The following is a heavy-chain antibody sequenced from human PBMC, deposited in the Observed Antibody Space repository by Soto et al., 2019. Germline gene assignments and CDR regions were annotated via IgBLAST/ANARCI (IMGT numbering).Heavy chain of an antibody. CDR1: GGSISSSSYY. CDR2: LYYSGST. D-gene: IGHD3-3*01. V-gene: IGHV4-39*01. Sequence: QLQLQESGPGLVKPSETLSLTCTVSGGSISSSSYYWGWIRQPPGKGLEWIGSLYYSGSTYYTPALTGQVPLSVDTSKNPCSLTLSSGPAEDRAVYSGARPTYFRFWAGLPRAENFKPWGQAPWSPSPQ. CDR3: ARPTYFRFWAGLPRAENFKP. J-gene: IGHJ1*01.